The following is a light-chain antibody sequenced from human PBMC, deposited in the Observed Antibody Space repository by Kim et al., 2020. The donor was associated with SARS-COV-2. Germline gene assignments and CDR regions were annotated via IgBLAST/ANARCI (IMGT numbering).Light chain of an antibody. CDR3: LLYYGGAQPHVI. Sequence: TVTLTCASTTGAVTSGHYPNWFQQQPGQAPRALIYSISNQYSWTPARFSGSLLGGKAALTLSGVQPEDEADYYCLLYYGGAQPHVIFGGGTQLTVL. CDR1: TGAVTSGHY. J-gene: IGLJ2*01. V-gene: IGLV7-43*01. CDR2: SIS.